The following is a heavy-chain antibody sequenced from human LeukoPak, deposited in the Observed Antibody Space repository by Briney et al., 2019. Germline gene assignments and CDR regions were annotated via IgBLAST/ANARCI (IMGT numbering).Heavy chain of an antibody. Sequence: GGSLRLSCAASGFTFSRYAMSWVRQAPGKGLEWVCGISSSGESPYYADSVKGRFTISRDNSKSTLYLEINSLRAEDTAVYYCAKKSRDGYNPFDYLGQGTLVTVSS. D-gene: IGHD5-24*01. CDR2: ISSSGESP. V-gene: IGHV3-23*01. J-gene: IGHJ4*02. CDR1: GFTFSRYA. CDR3: AKKSRDGYNPFDY.